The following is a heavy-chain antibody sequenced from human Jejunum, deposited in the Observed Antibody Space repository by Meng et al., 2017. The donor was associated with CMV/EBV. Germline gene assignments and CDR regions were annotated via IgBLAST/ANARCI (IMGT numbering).Heavy chain of an antibody. CDR1: AGSISGYY. V-gene: IGHV4-4*07. CDR3: ARESGSYYWFDP. D-gene: IGHD1-26*01. Sequence: VQLRAAGPGLVKSSETPSPTCFVSAGSISGYYWSWIRQPAGKGLEWIGRIYTSGSTHYNPSLKSRLTMSVDLSNNQISLKLRSVTAADTAVYYCARESGSYYWFDPWGQGTLVTVSS. CDR2: IYTSGST. J-gene: IGHJ5*02.